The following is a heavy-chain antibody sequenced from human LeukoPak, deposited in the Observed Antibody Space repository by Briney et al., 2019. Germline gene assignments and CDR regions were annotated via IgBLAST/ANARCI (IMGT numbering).Heavy chain of an antibody. V-gene: IGHV5-51*01. CDR2: IYPGDSDT. CDR1: GYSFTSYW. CDR3: ARERSSQGYFDF. D-gene: IGHD6-6*01. Sequence: GESLKISCKGSGYSFTSYWIGWVRQMPGKGLEWMGIIYPGDSDTRYSPSFQGQVTISVDKSISTAHLQWSSLKASDTAIYYCARERSSQGYFDFWGQGTLVTVSS. J-gene: IGHJ4*02.